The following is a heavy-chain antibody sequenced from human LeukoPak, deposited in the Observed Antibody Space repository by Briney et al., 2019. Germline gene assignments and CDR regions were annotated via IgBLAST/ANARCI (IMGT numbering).Heavy chain of an antibody. V-gene: IGHV4-30-2*01. CDR1: GGSISSGGYY. CDR2: IYHSGST. Sequence: SETLSLTCTVSGGSISSGGYYWSWIRQPPGKGLEWIGYIYHSGSTYYNPSLKSRVTISVDRSKNQFSLKLSSVTAADTAVYYCARSLRTIFGVVIISANYMDVWGKGTTVTVSS. CDR3: ARSLRTIFGVVIISANYMDV. D-gene: IGHD3-3*01. J-gene: IGHJ6*03.